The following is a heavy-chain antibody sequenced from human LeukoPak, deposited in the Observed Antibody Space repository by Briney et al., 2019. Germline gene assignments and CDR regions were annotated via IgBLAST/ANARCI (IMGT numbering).Heavy chain of an antibody. CDR1: GFTFRIYA. J-gene: IGHJ3*02. D-gene: IGHD3-22*01. CDR3: AKEEDSSGYGAFDI. CDR2: ISGSGGST. V-gene: IGHV3-23*01. Sequence: QAGGSLRLSCAASGFTFRIYAMSWVRQAPGKGLEWVSAISGSGGSTYYADSVKGRFTISRDNSKNTLYLQMNSLRAEDTAVYYCAKEEDSSGYGAFDIWGQGTMVTVSS.